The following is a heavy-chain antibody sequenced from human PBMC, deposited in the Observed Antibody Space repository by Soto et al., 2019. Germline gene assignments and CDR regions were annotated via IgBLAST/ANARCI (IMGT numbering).Heavy chain of an antibody. D-gene: IGHD6-13*01. Sequence: SETLSLTCTVSGGSISSSSYYWGLIRHPPGRRLEWIGSIYYSGSTYYDPSLKSRVIITVDTSKEQFSLKLSSVKAAATAVYYCARQESPQHPLNWFDPWGQGTLVTVSS. V-gene: IGHV4-39*01. CDR1: GGSISSSSYY. CDR3: ARQESPQHPLNWFDP. J-gene: IGHJ5*02. CDR2: IYYSGST.